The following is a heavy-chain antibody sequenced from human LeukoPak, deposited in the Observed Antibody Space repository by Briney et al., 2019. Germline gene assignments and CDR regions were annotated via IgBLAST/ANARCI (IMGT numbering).Heavy chain of an antibody. CDR2: ISAYNGNT. D-gene: IGHD2-2*01. CDR3: ARAGKIPLYVVVPAARDYYYYYMDV. J-gene: IGHJ6*03. CDR1: GYTFTSYG. Sequence: ASVKVSCKASGYTFTSYGISWVRQAPGQGLEWMGWISAYNGNTNYAQNLQDRVTMTTDTSTSTAYMELRSLRSDDTAVYYCARAGKIPLYVVVPAARDYYYYYMDVWGKGTTVTVSS. V-gene: IGHV1-18*01.